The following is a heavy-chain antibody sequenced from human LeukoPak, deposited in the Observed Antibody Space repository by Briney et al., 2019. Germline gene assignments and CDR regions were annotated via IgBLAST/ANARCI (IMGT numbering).Heavy chain of an antibody. J-gene: IGHJ4*02. CDR2: IYYSGST. V-gene: IGHV4-59*12. CDR3: ATFNDYGDYVSNY. CDR1: GGSISSYY. Sequence: SETLSLTCTVSGGSISSYYWSWIRQPPGKGLEWIGYIYYSGSTNYNPSLKSRVTISVDTSKNQFSLKLRSVTAADTAIYYCATFNDYGDYVSNYWGQGTLVTVSS. D-gene: IGHD4-17*01.